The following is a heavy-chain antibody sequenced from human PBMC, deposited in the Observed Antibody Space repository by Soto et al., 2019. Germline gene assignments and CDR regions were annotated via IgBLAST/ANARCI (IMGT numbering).Heavy chain of an antibody. CDR3: ERECWGAQRAPQVS. J-gene: IGHJ4*02. V-gene: IGHV3-48*02. Sequence: WGSLRLSCAASGFTFSSYSMNWVRQAPGKGLEWVSYIGSSSSTIYYADSVKGRFTISRDNAKNSLYLQMNSLRDEDTAVYYCERECWGAQRAPQVSWGQGTLVTVSS. CDR1: GFTFSSYS. D-gene: IGHD1-26*01. CDR2: IGSSSSTI.